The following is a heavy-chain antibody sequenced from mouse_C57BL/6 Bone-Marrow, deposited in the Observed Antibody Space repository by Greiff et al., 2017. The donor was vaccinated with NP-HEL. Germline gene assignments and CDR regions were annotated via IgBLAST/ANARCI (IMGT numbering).Heavy chain of an antibody. CDR1: GYTFTDYY. V-gene: IGHV1-19*01. CDR3: ARGRGYPMDY. CDR2: INPYNGGT. Sequence: VQLQQSGPVLVKPGASVKMSCKASGYTFTDYYMNWVKQSHGKSLEWIGVINPYNGGTSYNQKFKGKATLTVDKSSSTAYMELNSLTSEDSAVYYCARGRGYPMDYWGQGTSVTVSS. J-gene: IGHJ4*01.